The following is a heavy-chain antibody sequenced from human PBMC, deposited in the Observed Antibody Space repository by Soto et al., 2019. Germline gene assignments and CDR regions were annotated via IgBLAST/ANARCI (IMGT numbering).Heavy chain of an antibody. D-gene: IGHD6-13*01. CDR2: IYYSGST. J-gene: IGHJ5*02. CDR3: AIGGAAAARGWFDP. Sequence: SETLSLTCTVSGGSITSYYWSWIRQPPGKGLEWIGYIYYSGSTNYNPSLKSRVTISVDTSKNQFSLRLSSVTAADTAVYYCAIGGAAAARGWFDPWGQGTLVTVSS. V-gene: IGHV4-59*01. CDR1: GGSITSYY.